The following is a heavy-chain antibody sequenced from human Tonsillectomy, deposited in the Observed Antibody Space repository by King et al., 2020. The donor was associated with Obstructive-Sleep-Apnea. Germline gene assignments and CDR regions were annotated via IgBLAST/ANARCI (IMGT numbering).Heavy chain of an antibody. CDR1: GGSFSGYY. CDR2: INHSGST. J-gene: IGHJ4*02. V-gene: IGHV4-34*01. D-gene: IGHD3-10*01. Sequence: PLQEWGAGLLKPSETLSLTCAVYGGSFSGYYWSWIRQPPGKGLEWIGEINHSGSTNYNPSLKSRVTISVDTSKNQFSLKLSSVTAADTAVYYCARGTTRGVIISPVDYWGQGTLVTVSS. CDR3: ARGTTRGVIISPVDY.